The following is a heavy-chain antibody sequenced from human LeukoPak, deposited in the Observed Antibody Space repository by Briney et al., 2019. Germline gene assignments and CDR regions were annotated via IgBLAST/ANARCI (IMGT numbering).Heavy chain of an antibody. CDR1: GGSFSGYY. CDR2: IYYSGST. CDR3: ARQVAAAGDFDY. J-gene: IGHJ4*02. D-gene: IGHD6-13*01. Sequence: SETLSLTRAVYGGSFSGYYWSWIRQPPGKGLEWIGYIYYSGSTNYNPSLKSRVTISVDTSKNQSSLKLSSVTAADTAVYYCARQVAAAGDFDYWGQGTLVTVSS. V-gene: IGHV4-59*08.